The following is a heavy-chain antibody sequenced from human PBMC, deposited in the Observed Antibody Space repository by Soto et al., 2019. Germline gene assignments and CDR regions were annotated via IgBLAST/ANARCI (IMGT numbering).Heavy chain of an antibody. CDR2: IISLFGAA. CDR3: ARGGKERFRGSGMDV. CDR1: GGTFRSYA. Sequence: QVPLVQSGAEVRNPGSSVKVSCKASGGTFRSYAISWVRPVPGHGLEWMGEIISLFGAAMCAPKFQGRVTITADEAASTAYMELSSLRSEDTATYYCARGGKERFRGSGMDVWGQGTTVTVS. J-gene: IGHJ6*02. V-gene: IGHV1-69*01. D-gene: IGHD1-1*01.